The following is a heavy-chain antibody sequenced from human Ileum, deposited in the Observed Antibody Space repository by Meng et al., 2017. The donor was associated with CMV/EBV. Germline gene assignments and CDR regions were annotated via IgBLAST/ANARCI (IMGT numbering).Heavy chain of an antibody. CDR1: GFSFSRYS. D-gene: IGHD3-16*02. CDR3: TRDRLEGDFSGPGF. J-gene: IGHJ4*02. CDR2: IGGTGSGI. V-gene: IGHV3-21*01. Sequence: GESLKISCAASGFSFSRYSMNWLRQAPGKGLEWVSSIGGTGSGIYYPDSVKGRFTISRDNARNTLYLEMSSLRAEDTAVYYCTRDRLEGDFSGPGFWGRGTVVTVSS.